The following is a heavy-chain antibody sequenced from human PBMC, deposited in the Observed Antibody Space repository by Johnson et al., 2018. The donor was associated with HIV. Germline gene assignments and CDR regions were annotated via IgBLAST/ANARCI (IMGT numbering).Heavy chain of an antibody. J-gene: IGHJ3*02. CDR2: IYSGGNT. Sequence: VQLVESGGGLIQPGGSLRLSCAASGFTVSSNYMSWVRQAPGKGLEWVSVIYSGGNTYYADSVKGRFTISRDNSKNTLYLQMNSLRAEDTAVYYCARVREWEGGEVGDAFDIWGQGTMVTVSS. CDR1: GFTVSSNY. D-gene: IGHD1-26*01. V-gene: IGHV3-53*01. CDR3: ARVREWEGGEVGDAFDI.